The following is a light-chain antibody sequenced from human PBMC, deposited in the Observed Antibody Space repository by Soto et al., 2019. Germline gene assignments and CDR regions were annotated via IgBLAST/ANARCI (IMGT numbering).Light chain of an antibody. J-gene: IGKJ1*01. V-gene: IGKV1-39*01. CDR3: QQSHSAPWT. CDR2: AAS. Sequence: DIPMTQSPSSLSASVGDRVTITCRASQSISSYFNWYQQKPGKAPNLLIFAASSLQSGVPSRFSGSGSGTDFTLTISSLQPEDFATYYCQQSHSAPWTFGQGTKVEIK. CDR1: QSISSY.